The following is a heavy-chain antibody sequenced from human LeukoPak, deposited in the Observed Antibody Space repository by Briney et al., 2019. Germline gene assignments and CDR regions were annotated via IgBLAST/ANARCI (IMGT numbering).Heavy chain of an antibody. CDR1: GYTFTGYY. Sequence: ASVKVSCKASGYTFTGYYMHWVRQAPGQGLEWMGWINPNSGGTNYAQKFQGRVTVTRDTSIGTAYMELSRLRSDDTAVYYCARARSSGWYSLGYWGQGTLVTVSS. CDR2: INPNSGGT. V-gene: IGHV1-2*02. CDR3: ARARSSGWYSLGY. J-gene: IGHJ4*02. D-gene: IGHD6-19*01.